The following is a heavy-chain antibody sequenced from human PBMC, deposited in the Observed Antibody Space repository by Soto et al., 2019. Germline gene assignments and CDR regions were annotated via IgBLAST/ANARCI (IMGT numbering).Heavy chain of an antibody. J-gene: IGHJ4*02. D-gene: IGHD3-3*01. CDR1: GGSISSSSYY. CDR3: ALLWSGYPYFDY. V-gene: IGHV4-39*01. CDR2: IYYSGST. Sequence: ESLSLTCTVSGGSISSSSYYWGWIRQPPGKGLEWIGSIYYSGSTYYNPSLKSRVTISVDTSKNQFSLKLSSVTAADTAVYYCALLWSGYPYFDYWGQGTRVTVS.